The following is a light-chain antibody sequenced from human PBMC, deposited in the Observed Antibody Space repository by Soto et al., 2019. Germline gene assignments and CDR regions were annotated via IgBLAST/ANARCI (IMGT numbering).Light chain of an antibody. CDR3: QQYGSSPLIT. CDR1: QRLSASD. V-gene: IGKV3-20*01. J-gene: IGKJ5*01. CDR2: GVS. Sequence: IGLTQSNGTLSLSPGQRATLSCRASQRLSASDIAWYQQKPGQAPKFLIYGVSSRATGIPDRFSGSGSGTDFTLTISRLEPEDFAVYHCQQYGSSPLITFGQGTRLEIK.